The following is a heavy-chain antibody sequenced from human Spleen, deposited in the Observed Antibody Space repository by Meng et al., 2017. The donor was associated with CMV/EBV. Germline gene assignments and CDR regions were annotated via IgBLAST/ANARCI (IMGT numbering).Heavy chain of an antibody. Sequence: VPVVGFGGGVVQPGGSLRLSCAASGLTLRSYWMHWVRQAPGKGLEWVSRIHVDGRGISYADSVKGRFTISKDDARNSLHLQMNSLRVEDTAVYYCARGLEENLGWEMGYWGQGTLVTVSS. V-gene: IGHV3-74*02. CDR3: ARGLEENLGWEMGY. CDR2: IHVDGRGI. J-gene: IGHJ4*02. D-gene: IGHD1-26*01. CDR1: GLTLRSYW.